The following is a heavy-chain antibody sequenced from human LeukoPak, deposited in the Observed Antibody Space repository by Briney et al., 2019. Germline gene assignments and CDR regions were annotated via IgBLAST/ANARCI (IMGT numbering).Heavy chain of an antibody. V-gene: IGHV4-39*01. J-gene: IGHJ4*02. CDR1: GGSISSSSYY. CDR2: IYYSGST. CDR3: ARTQGYSGQRIFDY. D-gene: IGHD5-12*01. Sequence: PSETLSLTCTVSGGSISSSSYYWGWIRQPPGQGLEWIGSIYYSGSTYYNPSLKSRVTISVDTSKNQFSLKLSSVTAADTAVYYCARTQGYSGQRIFDYWGQGTLVTVSS.